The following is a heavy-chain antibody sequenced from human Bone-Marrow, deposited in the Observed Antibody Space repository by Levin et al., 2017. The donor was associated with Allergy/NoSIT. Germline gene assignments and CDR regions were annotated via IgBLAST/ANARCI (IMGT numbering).Heavy chain of an antibody. CDR1: GDTLSKLS. Sequence: ASVKVSCKVSGDTLSKLSISWVRQAPGKGLEWMGGFDPEDGEMKYAQKLQGRVTMTEDTSTDTANMELTSLRSEDTGMYYCATVTAPNWFDSWGQGTLVIVS. J-gene: IGHJ5*01. V-gene: IGHV1-24*01. CDR2: FDPEDGEM. D-gene: IGHD2-21*02. CDR3: ATVTAPNWFDS.